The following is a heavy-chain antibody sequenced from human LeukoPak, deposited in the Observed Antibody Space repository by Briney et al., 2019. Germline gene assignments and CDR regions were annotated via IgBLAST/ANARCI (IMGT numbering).Heavy chain of an antibody. J-gene: IGHJ6*04. Sequence: SVKVSCKASGDTYDSHALSWVRQAPGQGLEWMGAIIPMYGTSNYAQKFQGRVAIIADKSTSTAYMELNSLTSEDTAVYYCAIAQNNHGYVYFGMDVWGKGTTVTVSS. CDR2: IIPMYGTS. V-gene: IGHV1-69*06. CDR1: GDTYDSHA. D-gene: IGHD5-12*01. CDR3: AIAQNNHGYVYFGMDV.